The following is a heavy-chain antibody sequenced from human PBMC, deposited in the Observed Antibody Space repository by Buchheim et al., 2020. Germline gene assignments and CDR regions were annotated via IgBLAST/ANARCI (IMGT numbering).Heavy chain of an antibody. CDR1: GFTFSSYG. D-gene: IGHD2-15*01. CDR3: AKALVGAAAAPLDY. Sequence: QVQLVESGGGVVQPGRSLRLSCAASGFTFSSYGMHWVRQAPGKGLEWVAFIRYDGSNKYYADSVKGRFTISRDNSKHTLYLQMNSLRAEDTAVYYCAKALVGAAAAPLDYWGQGTL. J-gene: IGHJ4*02. V-gene: IGHV3-30*02. CDR2: IRYDGSNK.